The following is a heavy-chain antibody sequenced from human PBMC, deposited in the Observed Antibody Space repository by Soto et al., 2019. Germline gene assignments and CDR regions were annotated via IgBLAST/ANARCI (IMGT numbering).Heavy chain of an antibody. CDR2: INQDGSEK. CDR1: GFSFSTFW. V-gene: IGHV3-7*02. Sequence: GGSLRLSCVTSGFSFSTFWLNWVRQAPGRGLEWVANINQDGSEKYYVDSVKGRFTISRDNSKNTLYLQMNSLRAEDTAVYYCARWSKNGYDILTGYYNSRQPEYFDLWGRGTLVTVSS. J-gene: IGHJ2*01. D-gene: IGHD3-9*01. CDR3: ARWSKNGYDILTGYYNSRQPEYFDL.